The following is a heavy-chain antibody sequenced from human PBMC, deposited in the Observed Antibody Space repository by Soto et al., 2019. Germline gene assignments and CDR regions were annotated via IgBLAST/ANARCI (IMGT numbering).Heavy chain of an antibody. CDR2: ISSSRSYI. D-gene: IGHD1-20*01. Sequence: PGGSLRLSCAASGFTFSSYSMNWVRQAPGEGLEWVSSISSSRSYIYYADSVKGRFTISSDNSKNSLYLQMNSLRAEDTAVYNCAVDLRLIDNWTSDVDYWGQGNLVTVSS. CDR3: AVDLRLIDNWTSDVDY. J-gene: IGHJ4*02. CDR1: GFTFSSYS. V-gene: IGHV3-21*01.